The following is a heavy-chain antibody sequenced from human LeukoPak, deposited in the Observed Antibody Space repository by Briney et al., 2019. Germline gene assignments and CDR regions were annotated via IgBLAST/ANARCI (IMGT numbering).Heavy chain of an antibody. Sequence: PSETLSLTCTVSAGSISSYYWSWIRQPAGKGLEWIGRIYSSGSTNYNSSLKSRVTMSVDTSKNQFSLKLSSVTAADTAVYFCARDYYDSTGYYPVYYFDYWGQGTLVTVSS. V-gene: IGHV4-4*07. J-gene: IGHJ4*02. CDR1: AGSISSYY. D-gene: IGHD3-22*01. CDR2: IYSSGST. CDR3: ARDYYDSTGYYPVYYFDY.